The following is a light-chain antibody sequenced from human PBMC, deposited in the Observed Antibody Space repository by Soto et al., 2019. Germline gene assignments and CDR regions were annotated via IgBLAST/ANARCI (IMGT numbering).Light chain of an antibody. CDR1: NIGSKS. V-gene: IGLV3-21*04. CDR3: QVWDSISDHPGV. J-gene: IGLJ2*01. Sequence: SYELTQPPSVSVAPGKTARITCGGNNIGSKSVHWYQQKPGQAPVLVIYYDSDRPSGIPERFSGSNSGNTATLTISRVEAGDEAEYYCQVWDSISDHPGVFGGGTKLTVL. CDR2: YDS.